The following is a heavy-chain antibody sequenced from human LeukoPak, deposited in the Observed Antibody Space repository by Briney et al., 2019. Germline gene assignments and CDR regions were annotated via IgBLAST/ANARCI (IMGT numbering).Heavy chain of an antibody. D-gene: IGHD2-2*01. V-gene: IGHV3-48*01. Sequence: GGSLRLSCAASGFTFSSYSMNWVRQAPGKGLEWVSYISSSSSTIYYADSVKGRFTISRDNAKNSLYLQMNSLRAEDTAVYYCAKDQYCSSTSCYGMDVWGQGTTVTVSS. CDR3: AKDQYCSSTSCYGMDV. CDR2: ISSSSSTI. CDR1: GFTFSSYS. J-gene: IGHJ6*02.